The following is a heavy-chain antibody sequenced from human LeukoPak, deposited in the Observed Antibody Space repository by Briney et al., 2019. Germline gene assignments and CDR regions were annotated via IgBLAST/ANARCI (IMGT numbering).Heavy chain of an antibody. CDR3: ARDSVLAHY. CDR1: GYTFTGYD. CDR2: INPNTGGA. V-gene: IGHV1-2*02. J-gene: IGHJ4*02. Sequence: ASVKVSCKASGYTFTGYDMHWLRQAPGQGLEWMGWINPNTGGANYAQKFQGGVTMTRDTSISTAYMELSRLRSDDTAMYYCARDSVLAHYWGQGTLVTVSS.